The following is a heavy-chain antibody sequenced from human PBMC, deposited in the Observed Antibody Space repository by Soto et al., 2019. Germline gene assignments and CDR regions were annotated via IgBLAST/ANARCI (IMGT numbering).Heavy chain of an antibody. D-gene: IGHD3-22*01. CDR2: FDPEDGET. J-gene: IGHJ4*02. CDR3: ARDLGGVYYYDSSGYYFDY. CDR1: GYTLTELS. V-gene: IGHV1-24*01. Sequence: ASVKVSCKVSGYTLTELSMHWVRQAPGKGLEWMGGFDPEDGETIYAQKFQGRVTMTEDTSTDTAYMELSSLRSEDTAVYYCARDLGGVYYYDSSGYYFDYWGQGTLVTVSS.